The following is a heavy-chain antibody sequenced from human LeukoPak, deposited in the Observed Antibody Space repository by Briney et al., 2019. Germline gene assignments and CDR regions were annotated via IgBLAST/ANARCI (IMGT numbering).Heavy chain of an antibody. D-gene: IGHD4-17*01. CDR2: INSDGSDT. Sequence: GGSLRLSCAASKFTFSNYWMHWVRRAPGKGLVWVSRINSDGSDTRYADSVEGRFTISRDNAKNTLYLQMHGLRVEDTAVYYCARDRLLGYGDYDAFDIWGQGTMVTVSS. CDR3: ARDRLLGYGDYDAFDI. V-gene: IGHV3-74*01. CDR1: KFTFSNYW. J-gene: IGHJ3*02.